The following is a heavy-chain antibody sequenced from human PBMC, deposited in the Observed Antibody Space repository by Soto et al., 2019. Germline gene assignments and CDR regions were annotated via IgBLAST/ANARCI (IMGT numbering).Heavy chain of an antibody. D-gene: IGHD2-2*01. CDR1: GFTFSDYY. CDR3: ARGPSWDYYYYGMDV. J-gene: IGHJ6*02. CDR2: ISSSGSTI. Sequence: PGGSLRLACAASGFTFSDYYMSWIRQAPGKGLEWVSYISSSGSTIYYADSVKGRFTISRDNAKNSLYLQMNSLRAEDTAVYYCARGPSWDYYYYGMDVWGQGTTVTVSS. V-gene: IGHV3-11*01.